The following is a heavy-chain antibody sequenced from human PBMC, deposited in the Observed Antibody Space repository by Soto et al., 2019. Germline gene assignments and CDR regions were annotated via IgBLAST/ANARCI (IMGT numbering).Heavy chain of an antibody. CDR3: GKDRSCWCAQLDY. CDR2: IGGDSGSI. V-gene: IGHV3-9*01. J-gene: IGHJ4*02. Sequence: EVQLVESGGGLVQPGRSLRLSCAASGFTFSNYAMNWVRQAPGKGLEWVSGIGGDSGSIGYAESVKGRFTISRDNPKNSLYLQMNRLGDEDTALYYRGKDRSCWCAQLDYWGQGTLVTVSS. D-gene: IGHD6-13*01. CDR1: GFTFSNYA.